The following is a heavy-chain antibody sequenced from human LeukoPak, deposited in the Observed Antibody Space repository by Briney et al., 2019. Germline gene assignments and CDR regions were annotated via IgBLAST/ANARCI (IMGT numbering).Heavy chain of an antibody. CDR3: ARDLNYYGSGSYPLNWFDP. J-gene: IGHJ5*02. V-gene: IGHV6-1*01. D-gene: IGHD3-10*01. CDR2: TYYRSKWYN. Sequence: SQTLSLTCAISGDSVSSNSAAWNWIRQSPSRGLEWLGRTYYRSKWYNDYAVSVKSRITINPDTSKNQFSLQLNSVTPEDTAVYYCARDLNYYGSGSYPLNWFDPWGQGTLVTVSS. CDR1: GDSVSSNSAA.